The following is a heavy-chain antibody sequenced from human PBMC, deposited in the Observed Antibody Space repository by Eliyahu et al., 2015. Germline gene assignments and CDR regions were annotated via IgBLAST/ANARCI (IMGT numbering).Heavy chain of an antibody. CDR3: ARDNYEGYYGMDV. V-gene: IGHV3-53*01. CDR2: IYSGGRT. Sequence: EVQLVESGGGLIQPGGSLRLSCAASGFTVSNNYMNWVRQAPGKGLEWVSVIYSGGRTYYAESVKGRFTISRDNSKNTLYLQMNSLRAEDTAVYYCARDNYEGYYGMDVWGQGTTVTVSS. J-gene: IGHJ6*02. D-gene: IGHD1-7*01. CDR1: GFTVSNNY.